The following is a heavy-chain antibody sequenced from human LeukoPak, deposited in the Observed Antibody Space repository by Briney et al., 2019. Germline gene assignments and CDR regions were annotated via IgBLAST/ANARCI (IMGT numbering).Heavy chain of an antibody. Sequence: GGSLRLSCAASGFTFNNYPMSWVRQAPGKGLEWVSSITSSGGNTYYADSVRGRFSISRDNSENTLYLQMNSLRDEDTAVYYCAKVSRYCSGGSCYYHPFDYWGQGTLVTVSS. CDR3: AKVSRYCSGGSCYYHPFDY. V-gene: IGHV3-23*01. CDR1: GFTFNNYP. D-gene: IGHD2-15*01. J-gene: IGHJ4*02. CDR2: ITSSGGNT.